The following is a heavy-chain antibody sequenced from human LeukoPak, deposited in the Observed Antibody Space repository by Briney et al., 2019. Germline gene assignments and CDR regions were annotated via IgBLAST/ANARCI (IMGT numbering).Heavy chain of an antibody. CDR2: IYYSGST. D-gene: IGHD6-19*01. J-gene: IGHJ4*02. CDR1: GGSISSYY. CDR3: ARGRHSDGWYGIDY. V-gene: IGHV4-59*12. Sequence: PSETLSLTCTVSGGSISSYYWSWIRQPPGKGLEWIGDIYYSGSTNYNPSLKSRVTMSVDTSKNQFSLNLNSMTAADTAVYYCARGRHSDGWYGIDYWGQGTLVTVSS.